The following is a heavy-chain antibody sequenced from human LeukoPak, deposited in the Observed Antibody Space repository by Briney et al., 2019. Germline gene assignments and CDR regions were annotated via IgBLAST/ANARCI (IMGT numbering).Heavy chain of an antibody. Sequence: SETLSLTCTVSGGSISSSSYYWGWIRQPPGKGLEWIGSICYSGSTYYNPSLKSRVTISVDTSKNQFSLKLSSVTAADTAVYYCARARGYCSGGSCYSLRWFDPWGQGTLVTVSS. CDR3: ARARGYCSGGSCYSLRWFDP. CDR1: GGSISSSSYY. CDR2: ICYSGST. D-gene: IGHD2-15*01. J-gene: IGHJ5*02. V-gene: IGHV4-39*07.